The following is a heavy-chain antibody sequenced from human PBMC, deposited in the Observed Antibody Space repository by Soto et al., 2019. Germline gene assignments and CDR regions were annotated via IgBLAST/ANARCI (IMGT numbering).Heavy chain of an antibody. CDR2: IYYSGST. D-gene: IGHD3-10*01. V-gene: IGHV4-39*07. CDR1: GGSISSSGYY. Sequence: SETLSLTCTVSGGSISSSGYYWGWIRQPPGKGLEWIGSIYYSGSTNYNPSLKSRVTISVDTSKNQFSLKLSSVTAADTAVYYCARDYGSGSYLDYGMDVWGQGTLVTVSS. J-gene: IGHJ6*02. CDR3: ARDYGSGSYLDYGMDV.